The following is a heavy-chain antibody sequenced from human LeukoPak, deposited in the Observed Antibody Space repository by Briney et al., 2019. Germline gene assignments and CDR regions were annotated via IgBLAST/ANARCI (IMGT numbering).Heavy chain of an antibody. J-gene: IGHJ4*02. CDR2: INSDGSST. Sequence: GGSLRLSCAASGFTFSSYLMHWVRQAPGKGLVWVSRINSDGSSTSYADSVKGRFTISRDNAKNTLYLQMNSLRAEDTAVYYCARVAGSYAAPDYWGQGTLVIVSS. CDR1: GFTFSSYL. CDR3: ARVAGSYAAPDY. V-gene: IGHV3-74*01. D-gene: IGHD3-16*01.